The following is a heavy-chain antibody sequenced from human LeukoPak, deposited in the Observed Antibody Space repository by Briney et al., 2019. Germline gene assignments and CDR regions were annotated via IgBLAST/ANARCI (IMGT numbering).Heavy chain of an antibody. CDR3: ARDPMTFGRAFDV. CDR1: GFTVSNNY. J-gene: IGHJ3*01. D-gene: IGHD3-10*01. Sequence: GGSLRLSCAASGFTVSNNYMSWVRQAPGKGLEWVSVSYSDGRTDYADYAEGGFTISSDNNKKTQYLLMMHMRGADTADYYCARDPMTFGRAFDVWGLGTMVTVSS. V-gene: IGHV3-66*01. CDR2: SYSDGRT.